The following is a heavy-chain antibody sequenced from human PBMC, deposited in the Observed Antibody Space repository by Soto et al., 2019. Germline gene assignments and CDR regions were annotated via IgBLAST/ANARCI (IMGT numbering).Heavy chain of an antibody. CDR2: LIPLFGTT. V-gene: IGHV1-69*06. J-gene: IGHJ4*02. D-gene: IGHD7-27*01. CDR3: ARGPNWGYRFDS. CDR1: GGTFSGHA. Sequence: QVQLVQSGAEVKKPGSSVKVSCEASGGTFSGHAISWVRQAPGQGPEWMGGLIPLFGTTQHAQNFQDTLTITAEKSTSTAYMELTSLRFEDTAIYYCARGPNWGYRFDSWGQGTLVPVSS.